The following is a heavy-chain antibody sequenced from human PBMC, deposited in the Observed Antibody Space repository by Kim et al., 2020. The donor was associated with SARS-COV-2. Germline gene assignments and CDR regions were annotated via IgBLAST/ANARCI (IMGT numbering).Heavy chain of an antibody. CDR1: GFTFSSYW. CDR2: IKQDGSEK. J-gene: IGHJ3*02. V-gene: IGHV3-7*03. D-gene: IGHD3-3*01. CDR3: ARDPHDFWSGYYAFDI. Sequence: GGSLRLSCAASGFTFSSYWMSWVRQAPGKGLEWVANIKQDGSEKYYVDSVKGRFTISRDNAKNSLYLQMNSLRAEDTAVYYCARDPHDFWSGYYAFDIWGQGTMVTVSS.